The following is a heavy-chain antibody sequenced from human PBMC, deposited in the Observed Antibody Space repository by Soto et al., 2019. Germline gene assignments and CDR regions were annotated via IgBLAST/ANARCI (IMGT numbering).Heavy chain of an antibody. Sequence: PGESLKISCKGSGYSFTSYWIGWVRQMPGKGLEWMGIIYPGDSDTRYSPSFQGQVTISADKSISTAYLQWSSLKASDTAMYYCARVGNYDFWSGYPCWFDPWGQGTLVTVSS. CDR2: IYPGDSDT. V-gene: IGHV5-51*01. J-gene: IGHJ5*02. CDR3: ARVGNYDFWSGYPCWFDP. CDR1: GYSFTSYW. D-gene: IGHD3-3*01.